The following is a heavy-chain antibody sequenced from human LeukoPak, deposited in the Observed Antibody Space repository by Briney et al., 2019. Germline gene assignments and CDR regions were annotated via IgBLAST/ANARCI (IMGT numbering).Heavy chain of an antibody. CDR1: GFTFSRYA. J-gene: IGHJ4*02. CDR2: ISGSGSGDST. Sequence: PGGSLRLSCAASGFTFSRYAMSWVRQAPGKGLEWVSPISGSGSGDSTYYADSVKGRFTISRDNSKDTLYLQMNSLRAEDTAVYYCAGMGKATVTSSNTTDYWGQGTLVTVSS. V-gene: IGHV3-23*01. D-gene: IGHD4-17*01. CDR3: AGMGKATVTSSNTTDY.